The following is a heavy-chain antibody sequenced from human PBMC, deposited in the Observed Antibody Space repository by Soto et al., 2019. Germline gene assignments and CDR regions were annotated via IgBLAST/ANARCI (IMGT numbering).Heavy chain of an antibody. CDR3: ARDFVVGGPTINYYYGMDV. CDR1: GFTFSSYS. V-gene: IGHV3-21*01. CDR2: ISSSSYI. J-gene: IGHJ6*02. Sequence: GGSLRLSCVASGFTFSSYSMNWVRQAPGKGLEWVSSISSSSYIYYADSVKGRFTISRANARNSLYLQMNSLRAEDTAVYYCARDFVVGGPTINYYYGMDVWGQGTTVTVSS. D-gene: IGHD1-26*01.